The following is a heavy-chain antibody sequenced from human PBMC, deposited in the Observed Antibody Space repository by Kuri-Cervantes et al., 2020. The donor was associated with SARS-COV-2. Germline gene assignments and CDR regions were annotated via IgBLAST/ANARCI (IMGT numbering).Heavy chain of an antibody. CDR1: GFTFDDYA. CDR2: ISWNSGSI. V-gene: IGHV3-9*01. D-gene: IGHD1-14*01. CDR3: AKESDRRAFDI. J-gene: IGHJ3*02. Sequence: LSLTCAASGFTFDDYAMHWVRQAPGKGLEWVSGISWNSGSIDYADSVKGRFTISRDNAKSSLYLQMNSLRPEDTAFYYCAKESDRRAFDIWGQGTMVTVSS.